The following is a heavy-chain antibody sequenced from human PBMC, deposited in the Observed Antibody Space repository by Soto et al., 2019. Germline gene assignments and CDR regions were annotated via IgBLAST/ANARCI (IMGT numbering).Heavy chain of an antibody. CDR2: IGVHNGNT. D-gene: IGHD3-3*01. Sequence: ASLKVSCKDSGYTFTSYGISWVRQAPGQGLEWMGWIGVHNGNTKYAQNLQGRVTMTTDTSTSTAYMELRSLRSDDTAVYYCARDLASGYPDYYYGMDVWGQGTTVTVSS. V-gene: IGHV1-18*01. J-gene: IGHJ6*02. CDR1: GYTFTSYG. CDR3: ARDLASGYPDYYYGMDV.